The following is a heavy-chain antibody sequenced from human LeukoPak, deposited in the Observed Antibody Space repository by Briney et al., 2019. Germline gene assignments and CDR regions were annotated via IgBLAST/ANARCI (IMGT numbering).Heavy chain of an antibody. CDR2: ISYDGSNK. V-gene: IGHV3-30*03. CDR1: GFTFSSYG. Sequence: GGSLRLSCAASGFTFSSYGMHWVRQAPGKGLEWVAVISYDGSNKYYADSVKGRFTISRDNSKNTLYLQMNSLRAEDTAVYYCARELASNYDSSGYPGDYWGQGTLVTVSS. J-gene: IGHJ4*02. D-gene: IGHD3-22*01. CDR3: ARELASNYDSSGYPGDY.